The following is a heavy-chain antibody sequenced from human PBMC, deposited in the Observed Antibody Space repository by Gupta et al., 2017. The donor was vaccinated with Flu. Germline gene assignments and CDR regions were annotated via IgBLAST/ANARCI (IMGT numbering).Heavy chain of an antibody. CDR3: ARRKGSLNYDFLAWKLTEELDY. CDR1: GYSFTSYW. Sequence: GSGYSFTSYWISWVRQMPGKGLEWMGRIDPSDSYTNYSPSFQGHVTISADKSISTAYLQWSSLKASDTAMYYCARRKGSLNYDFLAWKLTEELDYWGQGTLVTVSS. D-gene: IGHD3-3*01. J-gene: IGHJ4*02. V-gene: IGHV5-10-1*01. CDR2: IDPSDSYT.